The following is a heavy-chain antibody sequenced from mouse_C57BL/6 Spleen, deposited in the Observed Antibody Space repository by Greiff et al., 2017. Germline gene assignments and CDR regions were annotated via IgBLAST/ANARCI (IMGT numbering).Heavy chain of an antibody. D-gene: IGHD2-3*01. CDR1: GYTFTSYW. CDR3: ATRYDGYYVGYFDY. Sequence: QVQLQQPGTELVKPGASVKLSCKASGYTFTSYWMHWVKQRPVQGLEWIGNINPSNGGTNYNEKFKSKATFTADTSSNTAYMQLSSLTTEDSAIYYWATRYDGYYVGYFDYWGQGTTLTVSS. CDR2: INPSNGGT. J-gene: IGHJ2*01. V-gene: IGHV1-53*01.